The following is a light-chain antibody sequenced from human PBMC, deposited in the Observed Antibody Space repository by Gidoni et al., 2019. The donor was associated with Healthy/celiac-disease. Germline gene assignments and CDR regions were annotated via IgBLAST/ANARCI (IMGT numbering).Light chain of an antibody. CDR3: QQFNSYPFT. CDR1: QGIISA. Sequence: AIQLTQSPSSLSASVGDRVTIPCRASQGIISALAWYQTQPGKAPKLLIYDASSLDSGVPSRFSGSVSGTDCTLTISSLQPEDFASYYCQQFNSYPFTFGQGTRLEIK. CDR2: DAS. V-gene: IGKV1-13*02. J-gene: IGKJ5*01.